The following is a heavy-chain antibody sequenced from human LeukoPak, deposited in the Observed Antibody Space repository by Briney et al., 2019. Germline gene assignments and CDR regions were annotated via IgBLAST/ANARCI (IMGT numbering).Heavy chain of an antibody. Sequence: GESPKISCKGSGYSFTSYWIGWVRQMPRKGLERMGIIYPGDSDTKYSPSFQGQVTISADKSISTAYLQWSSLKASDTAMYHCARVGGLAVAGREGIGYWGQGTLVTVSS. CDR3: ARVGGLAVAGREGIGY. D-gene: IGHD6-19*01. CDR1: GYSFTSYW. V-gene: IGHV5-51*01. J-gene: IGHJ4*02. CDR2: IYPGDSDT.